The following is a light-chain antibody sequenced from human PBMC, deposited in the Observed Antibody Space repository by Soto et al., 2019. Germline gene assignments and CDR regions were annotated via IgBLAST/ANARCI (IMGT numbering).Light chain of an antibody. CDR3: AVRDDSLSGHWV. CDR2: RSD. CDR1: SSNIGSNY. J-gene: IGLJ3*02. Sequence: QSVLTQPPSASGTPGQRVTISCSGSSSNIGSNYVSWYQHLPGAAPKLLIYRSDQRPSGVPDRFSGYKSGTSASLAISGLRSEDEADYFCAVRDDSLSGHWVFGGGTKVTVL. V-gene: IGLV1-47*01.